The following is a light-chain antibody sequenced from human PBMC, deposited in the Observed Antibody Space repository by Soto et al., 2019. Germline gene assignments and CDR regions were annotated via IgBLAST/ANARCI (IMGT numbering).Light chain of an antibody. Sequence: QSALTQPASVSGSPGQSITISCTGTSSDVGSYNLVSWYQQHTDKAPKLMIYEVSKRPSGVSNRFSGSKSGNTASLTISGLQAEDEAYYYCCSYAGSSTGVFGGGTKLTVL. J-gene: IGLJ3*02. CDR1: SSDVGSYNL. V-gene: IGLV2-23*02. CDR3: CSYAGSSTGV. CDR2: EVS.